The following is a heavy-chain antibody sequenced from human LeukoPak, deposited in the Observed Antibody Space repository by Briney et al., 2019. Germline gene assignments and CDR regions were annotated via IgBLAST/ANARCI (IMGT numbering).Heavy chain of an antibody. CDR3: ARAYSSGENSLYY. CDR1: GGSISSSSYY. V-gene: IGHV4-39*01. CDR2: IYYSGST. D-gene: IGHD6-19*01. Sequence: SQTLSLTCTVSGGSISSSSYYWGWLRQPPGKGLEWIGSIYYSGSTYYNPSLKSRVTISVDTSKNQFSLKLSSVTAADTAVYYRARAYSSGENSLYYWGQGTLVTVSS. J-gene: IGHJ4*02.